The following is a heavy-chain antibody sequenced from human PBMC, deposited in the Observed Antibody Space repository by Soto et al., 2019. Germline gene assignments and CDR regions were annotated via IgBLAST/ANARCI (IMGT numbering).Heavy chain of an antibody. J-gene: IGHJ1*01. CDR1: GYAFASYG. CDR3: ARGFIPGAWGHSQH. CDR2: ISAYNGNT. V-gene: IGHV1-18*01. D-gene: IGHD7-27*01. Sequence: QVQLVQSGAEVKKPGASVKVSCKAYGYAFASYGITWVRQAPGQGLEWMGWISAYNGNTNYAQKFQGRLTMTTDTSTNTVYLDLMRLSFDATAVFYCARGFIPGAWGHSQHWGQGTLVTVSS.